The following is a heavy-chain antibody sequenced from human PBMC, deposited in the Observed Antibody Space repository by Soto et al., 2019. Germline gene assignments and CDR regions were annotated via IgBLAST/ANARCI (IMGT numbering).Heavy chain of an antibody. CDR2: IYYSGST. J-gene: IGHJ5*02. D-gene: IGHD2-2*01. V-gene: IGHV4-31*03. Sequence: SETLSLTCTVSGGSISSGGYYWSWIRQHPGKGLEWIGYIYYSGSTYYNPSLKSRVTISVDTSKNQFSLKLSSVTAADTAVYYCAAAYCSSTSCRGGNWFDPWGQGTLVTVSS. CDR3: AAAYCSSTSCRGGNWFDP. CDR1: GGSISSGGYY.